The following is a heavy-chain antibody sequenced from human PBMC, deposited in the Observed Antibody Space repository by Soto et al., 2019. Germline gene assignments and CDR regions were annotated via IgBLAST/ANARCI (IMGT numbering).Heavy chain of an antibody. CDR2: ISSSSSTI. CDR1: GFTFSSYS. CDR3: AREVQHFDWLPGIAVAGYLDY. D-gene: IGHD6-19*01. Sequence: EVQLVESGGGLVQPGGSLRLSCAASGFTFSSYSMNWVRQAPGKGLEWVSYISSSSSTIYYADSVKGRFTISRDNAKNSLYLQMNSLRAEDTAVYYCAREVQHFDWLPGIAVAGYLDYWGQGTLVTVSS. V-gene: IGHV3-48*01. J-gene: IGHJ4*02.